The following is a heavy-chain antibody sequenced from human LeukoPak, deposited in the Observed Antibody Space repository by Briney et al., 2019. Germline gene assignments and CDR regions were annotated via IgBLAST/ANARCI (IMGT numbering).Heavy chain of an antibody. CDR3: AKESYYDILTGYPFDY. V-gene: IGHV3-9*01. J-gene: IGHJ4*02. Sequence: GGSLRLSCAASGFTFDDYAMHWVRQAPGKGLEWVSGISWNSGSIGYADSVKGRFTISRDNAKNSLYLQMNSLRAEDTALYYCAKESYYDILTGYPFDYWGQGTLVTVSS. CDR1: GFTFDDYA. D-gene: IGHD3-9*01. CDR2: ISWNSGSI.